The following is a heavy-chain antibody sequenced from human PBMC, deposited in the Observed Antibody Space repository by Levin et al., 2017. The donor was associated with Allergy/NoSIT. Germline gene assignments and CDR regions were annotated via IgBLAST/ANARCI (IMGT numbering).Heavy chain of an antibody. CDR1: GGSFSGYY. V-gene: IGHV4-34*01. Sequence: SQTLSLTCAVYGGSFSGYYWSWIRPPPGKGLEWIGEINHSGSTNYNPSLKSRVTISVDTSKNQFSLKLSSVTAADTAVYYCARGKSSYSSSWYRFWFDPWGQGTLVTVSS. J-gene: IGHJ5*02. CDR3: ARGKSSYSSSWYRFWFDP. CDR2: INHSGST. D-gene: IGHD6-13*01.